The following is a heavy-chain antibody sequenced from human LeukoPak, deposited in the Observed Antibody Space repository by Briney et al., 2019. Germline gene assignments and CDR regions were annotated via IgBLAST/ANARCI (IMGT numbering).Heavy chain of an antibody. J-gene: IGHJ4*02. CDR2: FNPEDGET. D-gene: IGHD2/OR15-2a*01. CDR1: GYTLRELS. Sequence: ASVKDTLLFSGYTLRELSMHGVRQPPGKGLEWVGSFNPEDGETYSAQTFQGRLILTEDTSTDTAYMELRTLRSEDTAVFYCAASFLRFCPDFDYWGEGCLASVSS. V-gene: IGHV1-24*01. CDR3: AASFLRFCPDFDY.